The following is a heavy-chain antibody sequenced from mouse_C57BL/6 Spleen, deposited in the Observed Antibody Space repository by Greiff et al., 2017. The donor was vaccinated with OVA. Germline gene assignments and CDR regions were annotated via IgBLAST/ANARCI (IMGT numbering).Heavy chain of an antibody. CDR2: IHPNSGST. D-gene: IGHD2-4*01. CDR3: ARKGYDYDWKNWSLDY. CDR1: GYTFTSYW. Sequence: VQLQQPGAELVKPGASVKLSCKASGYTFTSYWMHWVKQRPGQGLEWIGMIHPNSGSTNYNEKFKSKATLTVDKSSSTAYMQLSSLTSEDSAVYYGARKGYDYDWKNWSLDYWGQGTSVTVSS. V-gene: IGHV1-64*01. J-gene: IGHJ4*01.